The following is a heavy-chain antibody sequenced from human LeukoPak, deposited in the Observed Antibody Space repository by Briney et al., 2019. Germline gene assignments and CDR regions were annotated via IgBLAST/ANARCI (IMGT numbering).Heavy chain of an antibody. Sequence: SETLSLTCTVSGGSISSYYWSWIRQPPGKGLEWIGYIYYSGSTNYNPSLKSRVTISVDTSKNQFSLKLSSVTAADTAVYYCAREKGYDSTFDYWGQGTLVTVSS. CDR1: GGSISSYY. CDR2: IYYSGST. CDR3: AREKGYDSTFDY. J-gene: IGHJ4*02. D-gene: IGHD3-22*01. V-gene: IGHV4-59*01.